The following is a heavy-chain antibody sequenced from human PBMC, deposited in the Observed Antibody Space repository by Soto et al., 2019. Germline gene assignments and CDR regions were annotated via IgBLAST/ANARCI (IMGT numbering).Heavy chain of an antibody. J-gene: IGHJ3*01. CDR1: GYKFTTFW. CDR2: IDPTDSFT. Sequence: GESLKISCKASGYKFTTFWLNWVRQTPGKGLERLGRIDPTDSFTNYSPPFEGHVTISVDRSISTAYLQWNSLQASDTAIYYCARPASGGSRDAFDVWGQGTTVTVSS. CDR3: ARPASGGSRDAFDV. V-gene: IGHV5-10-1*01. D-gene: IGHD2-15*01.